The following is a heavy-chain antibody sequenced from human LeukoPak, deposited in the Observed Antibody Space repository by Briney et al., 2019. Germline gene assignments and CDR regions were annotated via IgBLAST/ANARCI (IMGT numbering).Heavy chain of an antibody. D-gene: IGHD2-2*01. CDR1: GFTFSSYA. Sequence: GGSLRLSCAASGFTFSSYAMSWVRQAPGKGLEWVAAISGSGCSTYYADSAKGRFTISRDNSKNTLYLQMNSLIAEDTAVYSCAKCSSGRLPAATDDYWGQGTLVTVSS. CDR2: ISGSGCST. J-gene: IGHJ4*02. V-gene: IGHV3-23*01. CDR3: AKCSSGRLPAATDDY.